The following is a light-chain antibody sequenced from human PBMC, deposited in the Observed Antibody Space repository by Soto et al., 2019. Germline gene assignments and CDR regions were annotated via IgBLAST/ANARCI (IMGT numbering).Light chain of an antibody. J-gene: IGKJ5*01. V-gene: IGKV3-15*01. CDR2: NTS. CDR3: QQYNNWSSIT. Sequence: ILMTQSPAPLSPSPGERATLACRASQSVSSNLAWYQQIPGQAPTLRIYNTSTWATGIPARFSGSGSGTEFTLTISSLQSEDFAVYDCQQYNNWSSITFGQGTRLEIK. CDR1: QSVSSN.